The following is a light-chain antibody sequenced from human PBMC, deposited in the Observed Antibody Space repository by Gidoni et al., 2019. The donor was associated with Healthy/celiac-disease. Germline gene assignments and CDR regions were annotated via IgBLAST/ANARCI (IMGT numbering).Light chain of an antibody. J-gene: IGKJ3*01. CDR3: QQYGSSPC. V-gene: IGKV3-20*01. Sequence: EIVLTQSPGTLSLSTGERATLSCRASQSVSSSYLAWYQQKPGQAPRLLIYGASSRATGIPDRFSGSGSGTDFTLTISRLEPEDFAVYYCQQYGSSPCFGPGTKVEIK. CDR2: GAS. CDR1: QSVSSSY.